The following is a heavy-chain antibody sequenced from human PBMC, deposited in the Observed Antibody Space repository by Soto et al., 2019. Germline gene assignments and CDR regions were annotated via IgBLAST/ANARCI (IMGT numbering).Heavy chain of an antibody. CDR2: IYYSGST. V-gene: IGHV4-59*01. D-gene: IGHD1-26*01. CDR1: GGSINSYF. J-gene: IGHJ5*02. Sequence: PSETLSLTCTVSGGSINSYFWSWIRQSPGKGLGWIGHIYYSGSTSYSPSLKSRVSISVDTSKNQFSLEVHSVTAVDTATYYCAHRHMVGATKYNWFDPWGQGTLVTVSS. CDR3: AHRHMVGATKYNWFDP.